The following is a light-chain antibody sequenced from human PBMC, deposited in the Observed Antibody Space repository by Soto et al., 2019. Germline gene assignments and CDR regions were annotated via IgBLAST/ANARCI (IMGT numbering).Light chain of an antibody. CDR3: QQSYITPAN. CDR2: AAS. CDR1: QNISFY. V-gene: IGKV1-39*01. J-gene: IGKJ2*01. Sequence: DIQMTQYQSSLSASIGDRVTITCRASQNISFYLNWYQHKTGQAPKVLIYAASSLQAGVPQRFSGSGSGTDFTLSISSLQPEDFPTYSCQQSYITPANFGQGTKVDIK.